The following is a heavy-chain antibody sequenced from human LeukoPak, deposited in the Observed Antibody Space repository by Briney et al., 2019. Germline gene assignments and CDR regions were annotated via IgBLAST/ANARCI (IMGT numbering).Heavy chain of an antibody. J-gene: IGHJ3*02. CDR2: INPSGGST. CDR1: GYTFTGYY. CDR3: ASEKYSSGWWEAFDI. Sequence: ASVKVSCKASGYTFTGYYMHWVRQAPGQGLEWMGIINPSGGSTSYAQKFQGRVTMTRDMSTSTVYMELSSLRSEDTAVYYCASEKYSSGWWEAFDIWGQGTMVTVSS. V-gene: IGHV1-46*01. D-gene: IGHD6-19*01.